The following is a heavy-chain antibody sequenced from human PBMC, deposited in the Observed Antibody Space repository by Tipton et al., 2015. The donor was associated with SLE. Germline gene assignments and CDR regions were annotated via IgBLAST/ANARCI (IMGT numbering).Heavy chain of an antibody. CDR3: ARHAAGGMALGYFGMDV. CDR1: GYTFTSYY. V-gene: IGHV1-8*02. Sequence: QSGAEVKWSGASVKVSCKASGYTFTSYYVHWVRQAPGQGLEWMGWMNPNSGTTGYAQNFQGRVTMTRNTSTSTAYMELSSLRSEDTALYYCARHAAGGMALGYFGMDVWGKGTTVTVSS. D-gene: IGHD6-13*01. J-gene: IGHJ6*04. CDR2: MNPNSGTT.